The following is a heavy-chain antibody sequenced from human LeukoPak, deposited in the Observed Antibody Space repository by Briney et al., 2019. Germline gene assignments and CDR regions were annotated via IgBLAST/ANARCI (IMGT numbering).Heavy chain of an antibody. CDR1: GFAPNGYP. CDR2: MSYVQGDV. Sequence: GRSLRFSCAASGFAPNGYPMYWVRQAPGKGLEWVAFMSYVQGDVLYADSVKGRFTISRDDSNNTLYLQMNSLRPEDTAVFYCARAGGAWSRTHYYYFMDVWGRGTTVTVSS. CDR3: ARAGGAWSRTHYYYFMDV. V-gene: IGHV3-30*01. D-gene: IGHD1/OR15-1a*01. J-gene: IGHJ6*03.